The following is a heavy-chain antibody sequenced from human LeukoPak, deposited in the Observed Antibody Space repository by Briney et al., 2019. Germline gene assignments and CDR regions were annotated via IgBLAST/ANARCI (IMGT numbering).Heavy chain of an antibody. CDR2: IYYSGST. V-gene: IGHV4-59*01. J-gene: IGHJ5*02. D-gene: IGHD3-10*01. Sequence: SETLSLTCTVAAGSTSSYYWRWIRQPAGGGRGWIGYIYYSGSTNYNPSLKSRVTISVDTSKNQFSLNLSSVTAADTDVYYCARGWFGDVWFDPWGQGTLVTVSS. CDR3: ARGWFGDVWFDP. CDR1: AGSTSSYY.